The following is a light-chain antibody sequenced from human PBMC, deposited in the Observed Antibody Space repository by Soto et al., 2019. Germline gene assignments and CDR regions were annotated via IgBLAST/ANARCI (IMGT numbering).Light chain of an antibody. Sequence: EILMTQSPATLSVSPGERATLSCRASQSVYSSLAWYQQKPGQAPRLLIYGASNRATGIPDRFSGSGSGTDFTLTISRLEPEDFAVYYCQQYGSSGTFGQGTKVDIK. CDR3: QQYGSSGT. CDR1: QSVYSS. V-gene: IGKV3-20*01. CDR2: GAS. J-gene: IGKJ1*01.